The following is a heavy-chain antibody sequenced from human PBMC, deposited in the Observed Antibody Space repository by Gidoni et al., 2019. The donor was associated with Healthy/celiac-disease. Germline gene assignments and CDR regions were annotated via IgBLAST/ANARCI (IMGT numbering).Heavy chain of an antibody. Sequence: QVQLVESGGGVVQPGRSLRLYCAASGFTFSSYGMHWVRQAPGKGLDWVAVIWDDGSNKYYADSVKGRFTISRDNSKNPLYLQMNSLRAEDTAVYYCARDYSSGWYPAGWFDPWGQGTLVTVSS. J-gene: IGHJ5*02. CDR2: IWDDGSNK. D-gene: IGHD6-19*01. CDR3: ARDYSSGWYPAGWFDP. CDR1: GFTFSSYG. V-gene: IGHV3-33*01.